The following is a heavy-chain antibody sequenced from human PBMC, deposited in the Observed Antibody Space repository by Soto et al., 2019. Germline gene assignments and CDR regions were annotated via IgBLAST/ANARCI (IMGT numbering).Heavy chain of an antibody. CDR3: ARAGQTRNWFDP. V-gene: IGHV4-30-2*01. CDR2: IYHSGST. CDR1: GVSISSGGYY. J-gene: IGHJ5*02. Sequence: QLQLQESGSGLVKPSQTLSLTCAVSGVSISSGGYYWSWIRQPPGKGLEWIGYIYHSGSTYYNPSLKQRAPISVDRTKNQFPLKLSSVTAADTAVYYCARAGQTRNWFDPWVQGTLVTVSS.